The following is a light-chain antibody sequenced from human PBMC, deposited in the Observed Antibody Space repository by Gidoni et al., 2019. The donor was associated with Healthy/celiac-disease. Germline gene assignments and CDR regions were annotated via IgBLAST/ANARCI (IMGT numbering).Light chain of an antibody. J-gene: IGKJ4*01. Sequence: DIQMTQSPSSLSASVGDEVTITCRASQTISFFLNWYQQRPGKAPKLLISAASRLHSGVPSRFSGSQSDTDFSLTISSLQPEDFATYFCQQSYSSPLTFGGGTKVENK. CDR2: AAS. V-gene: IGKV1-39*01. CDR3: QQSYSSPLT. CDR1: QTISFF.